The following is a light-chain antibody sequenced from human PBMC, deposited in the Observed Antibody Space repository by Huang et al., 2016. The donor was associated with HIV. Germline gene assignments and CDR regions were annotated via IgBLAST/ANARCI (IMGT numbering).Light chain of an antibody. V-gene: IGKV1-5*03. Sequence: DIQMTQSPSTLSASVGDRVTILCRASQNINTWLAWYQQKTGKAPDLLIYRASSVQVGVPSRFTGSGSGTEFTLTITSLQPDDLGTYYCQQDNTYLYTFGQGTKLEI. CDR3: QQDNTYLYT. CDR1: QNINTW. J-gene: IGKJ2*01. CDR2: RAS.